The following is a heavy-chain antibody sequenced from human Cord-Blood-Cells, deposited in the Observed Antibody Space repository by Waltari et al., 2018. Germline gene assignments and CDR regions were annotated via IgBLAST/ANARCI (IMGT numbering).Heavy chain of an antibody. J-gene: IGHJ3*02. CDR1: GSTFSLSA. CDR2: ISGSGGST. D-gene: IGHD6-13*01. Sequence: EVQLLESGGGLVQPGGPLRLSWAASGSTFSLSASSWGGKAPGKGREWVSAISGSGGSTYYADSVKGRFTISRDNSKNTLYLQMNSLRAEDTAVYYCAKDAGQQQLVLAFDIWGQGTMVTVSS. V-gene: IGHV3-23*01. CDR3: AKDAGQQQLVLAFDI.